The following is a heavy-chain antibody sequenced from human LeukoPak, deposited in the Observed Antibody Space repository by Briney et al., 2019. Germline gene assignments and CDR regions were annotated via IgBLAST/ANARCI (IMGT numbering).Heavy chain of an antibody. CDR3: ATGGRSGVALEQ. V-gene: IGHV3-23*03. J-gene: IGHJ4*02. Sequence: GGSLRLSCAASGFTFSSFAMSWVRQAPGKGLDWISLIYSGGSTYYADSVMGRFTMSRDNSKTTLFLQMNSLKAEDTAVYYCATGGRSGVALEQWGQGTLVTVSS. CDR1: GFTFSSFA. CDR2: IYSGGST. D-gene: IGHD1/OR15-1a*01.